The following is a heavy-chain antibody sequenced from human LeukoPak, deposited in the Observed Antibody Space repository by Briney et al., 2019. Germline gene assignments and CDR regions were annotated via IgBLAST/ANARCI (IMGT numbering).Heavy chain of an antibody. CDR2: ISYSGTT. Sequence: SETLSLTCTVSGASIRSGSNYGGWIRQPPGKGLEWMGSISYSGTTYYNPSLESRVTISVDTSKNQFSLNLISVTAADTAVYYCAKHGGSRSSYGMVVWGQGTTVTVSS. D-gene: IGHD1-26*01. CDR3: AKHGGSRSSYGMVV. J-gene: IGHJ6*02. V-gene: IGHV4-39*07. CDR1: GASIRSGSNY.